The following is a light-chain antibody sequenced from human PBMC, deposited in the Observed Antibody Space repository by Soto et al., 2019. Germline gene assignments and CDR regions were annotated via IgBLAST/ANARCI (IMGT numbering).Light chain of an antibody. CDR2: SNN. CDR1: SSNIGINY. J-gene: IGLJ2*01. Sequence: QSVLTQPPSASGTPGQRVTISCSGSSSNIGINYVYWYQQRPGTAPKLLIFSNNQRPSGVPDRFSGSKSGTSASLAISGLRSEDEADYYCAAWDDSLSGHVVFGGGTKLTVL. CDR3: AAWDDSLSGHVV. V-gene: IGLV1-47*02.